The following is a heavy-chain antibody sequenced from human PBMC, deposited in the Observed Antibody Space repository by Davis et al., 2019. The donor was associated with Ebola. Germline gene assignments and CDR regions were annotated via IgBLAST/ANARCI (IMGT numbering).Heavy chain of an antibody. V-gene: IGHV4-34*01. D-gene: IGHD5-18*01. CDR2: INHSGST. CDR3: ARGRAMATYGYYYGMDV. J-gene: IGHJ6*02. CDR1: GGSFSGYY. Sequence: MPGGSLRPSCAVYGGSFSGYYWSWIRQPPGKGLEWIWEINHSGSTNYNPSLKSRVTISVDTSKNQFSLKLSSVTAADTAVYYWARGRAMATYGYYYGMDVWGQGTTVTVSS.